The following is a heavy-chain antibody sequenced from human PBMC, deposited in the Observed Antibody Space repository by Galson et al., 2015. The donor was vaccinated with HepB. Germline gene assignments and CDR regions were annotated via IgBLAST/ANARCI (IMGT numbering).Heavy chain of an antibody. V-gene: IGHV3-7*03. CDR1: GFTFSNYW. CDR3: ARGSNYYGSGSYVSYFDS. Sequence: SLRLSCAASGFTFSNYWMSWVRQAPGKGLEWVANIKQDGSEKFYVDSVKGRFTISRDNAKNSLYLQMNSLRAEDTAVFYCARGSNYYGSGSYVSYFDSWGRGILVTV. D-gene: IGHD3-10*01. J-gene: IGHJ4*02. CDR2: IKQDGSEK.